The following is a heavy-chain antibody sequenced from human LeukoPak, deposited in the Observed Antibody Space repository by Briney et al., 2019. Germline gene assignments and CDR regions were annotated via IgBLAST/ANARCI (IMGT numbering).Heavy chain of an antibody. D-gene: IGHD6-13*01. V-gene: IGHV4-38-2*01. J-gene: IGHJ6*03. Sequence: SETLSLTCAVSDYSISSTYHWGWIRQPPGKGLEWIGSIYHTGSTYYNPSLKSRVTISVDTSKNQFSLKLSSVTAADTAVYYCYGSAAAGTAFRVYYYYYMDVWGKGTTVTVSS. CDR2: IYHTGST. CDR1: DYSISSTYH. CDR3: YGSAAAGTAFRVYYYYYMDV.